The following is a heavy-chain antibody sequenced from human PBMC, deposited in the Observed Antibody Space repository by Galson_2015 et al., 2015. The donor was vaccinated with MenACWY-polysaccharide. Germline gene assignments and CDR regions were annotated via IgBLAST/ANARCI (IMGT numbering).Heavy chain of an antibody. CDR3: AKDTGPGEYAYSWGTFDI. Sequence: SLRLSCAASGFTFSSYAMSWVRQAPGKGLEWVSGVSASGGSTVCTDSAKGRFTMSRDNSKRSLYLQMYSLRAEDTAVYYCAKDTGPGEYAYSWGTFDIWGRGTMVTVSS. CDR2: VSASGGST. V-gene: IGHV3-23*01. CDR1: GFTFSSYA. D-gene: IGHD3-10*01. J-gene: IGHJ3*02.